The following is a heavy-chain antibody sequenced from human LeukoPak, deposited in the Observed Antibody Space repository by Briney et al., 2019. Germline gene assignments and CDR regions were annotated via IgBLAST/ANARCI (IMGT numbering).Heavy chain of an antibody. CDR1: GFTFSSYG. CDR3: AKDPVQCGDNGWYFDL. D-gene: IGHD1-1*01. CDR2: IRCDGSNK. Sequence: GGSLRLSCAASGFTFSSYGMHWVRHAPGKGLELVAFIRCDGSNKHFADSVEGRFTTSRDNSKNALYLQVNSLRVEDTAFYYCAKDPVQCGDNGWYFDLWGRGTLVTVSS. J-gene: IGHJ2*01. V-gene: IGHV3-30*02.